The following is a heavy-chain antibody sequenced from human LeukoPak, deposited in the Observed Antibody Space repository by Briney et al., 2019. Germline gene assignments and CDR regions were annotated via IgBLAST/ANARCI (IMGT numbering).Heavy chain of an antibody. CDR2: ISQSRGTK. D-gene: IGHD3-10*01. V-gene: IGHV3-48*03. Sequence: GGSLRLSCVASGFTFNDYEMNWVRQAPGKGLEWVSYISQSRGTKRYTDSVKGRFTISRDNAKNSLYLQLSSLRVEDMGVYYCARDGETAAPWALDLWGQGTVVSVSS. J-gene: IGHJ3*01. CDR1: GFTFNDYE. CDR3: ARDGETAAPWALDL.